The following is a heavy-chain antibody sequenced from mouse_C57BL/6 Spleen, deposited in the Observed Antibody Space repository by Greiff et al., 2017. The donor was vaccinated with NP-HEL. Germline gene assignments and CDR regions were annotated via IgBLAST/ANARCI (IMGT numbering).Heavy chain of an antibody. V-gene: IGHV14-4*01. J-gene: IGHJ4*01. CDR1: GFNIKDDY. CDR3: TTDDGSSHEAMDY. CDR2: IDPENGDT. Sequence: VQLQQSGAELVRPGASVKLSCTASGFNIKDDYMHWVKQRPEQGLEWIGWIDPENGDTEYASKFQGKATITADTSSNTAYLQLSSLTSEDTAVYYCTTDDGSSHEAMDYWGQGTSGTVSS. D-gene: IGHD1-1*01.